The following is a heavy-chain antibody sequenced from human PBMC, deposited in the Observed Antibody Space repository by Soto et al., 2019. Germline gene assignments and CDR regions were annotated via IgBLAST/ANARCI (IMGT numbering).Heavy chain of an antibody. D-gene: IGHD1-20*01. J-gene: IGHJ4*02. CDR1: GYTFTSYY. Sequence: QVQLVQSGAEVKKPGASVKVSCKASGYTFTSYYMHWVRQAPGQGLEWMGIINPSGGSTSYAQKFQGRVTMTRDTSTSTVYMELSSLRSEDTAVYYCARDRYNWNPNPNYYFDCWGRGTLVTVSS. CDR3: ARDRYNWNPNPNYYFDC. V-gene: IGHV1-46*01. CDR2: INPSGGST.